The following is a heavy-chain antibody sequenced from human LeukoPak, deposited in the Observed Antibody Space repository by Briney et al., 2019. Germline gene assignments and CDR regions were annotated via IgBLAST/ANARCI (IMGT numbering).Heavy chain of an antibody. V-gene: IGHV4-30-2*01. Sequence: SETLSLTCAVSGGSISSGGYSWSWIRQPPGKGLEWIGYIYHSGSTYYNPSLKSRVTISVDRSKNQFSLKLSSVTAAATAVYYCARAPPIGYCSGGSCYGWFDPWGQGTLVTVSS. D-gene: IGHD2-15*01. J-gene: IGHJ5*02. CDR1: GGSISSGGYS. CDR3: ARAPPIGYCSGGSCYGWFDP. CDR2: IYHSGST.